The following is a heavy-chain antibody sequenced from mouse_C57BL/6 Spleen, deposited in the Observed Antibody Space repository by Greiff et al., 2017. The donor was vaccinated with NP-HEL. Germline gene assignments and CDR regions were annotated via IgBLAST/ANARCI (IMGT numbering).Heavy chain of an antibody. J-gene: IGHJ2*01. CDR1: GYTFTSYG. CDR2: IYPRSGNT. V-gene: IGHV1-81*01. CDR3: ARDGHYFDY. Sequence: VKLMESGAELARPGASVKLSCKASGYTFTSYGISWVKQRTGQGLEWIGEIYPRSGNTYYNEKFKGKATLTADKSSSTAYMELRSLTSEDSAVYFCARDGHYFDYWGQGTTLTVSS. D-gene: IGHD2-3*01.